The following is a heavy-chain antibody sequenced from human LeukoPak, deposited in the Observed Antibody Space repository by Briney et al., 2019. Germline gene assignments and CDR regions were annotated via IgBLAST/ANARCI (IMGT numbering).Heavy chain of an antibody. CDR3: ARGHLGLSP. J-gene: IGHJ5*02. CDR2: FHNSRTT. CDR1: GGTISGYS. D-gene: IGHD3-10*01. V-gene: IGHV4-59*01. Sequence: SETLSLTCAVSGGTISGYSWTWVRQPPGKGLEWIGSFHNSRTTSYNPSLTGRIIISVDTATDQIALKLNSVTAADTAVYYCARGHLGLSPWGQGTLVTVSS.